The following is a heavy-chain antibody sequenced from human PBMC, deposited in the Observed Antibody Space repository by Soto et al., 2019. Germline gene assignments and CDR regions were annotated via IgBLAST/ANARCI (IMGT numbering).Heavy chain of an antibody. CDR2: INPSGGNT. D-gene: IGHD2-2*01. Sequence: ASVKVSCKASGFTFTSSAMQWVRQAPGQGLEWMGIINPSGGNTSYAQKFQGRVTMTRNTSISTVYMELSSLRSEDTAVYYCASFLRDCSSTSCYAYYYYYMDVWGKGTTVTVSS. CDR1: GFTFTSSA. V-gene: IGHV1-46*01. CDR3: ASFLRDCSSTSCYAYYYYYMDV. J-gene: IGHJ6*03.